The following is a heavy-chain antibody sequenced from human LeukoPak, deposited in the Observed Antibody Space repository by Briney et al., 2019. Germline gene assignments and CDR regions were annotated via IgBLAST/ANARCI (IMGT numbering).Heavy chain of an antibody. CDR2: IYPDDSDT. Sequence: GSSLKISCKGSGYSFTSPWISLVRQMPEEGLEWMGIIYPDDSDTTYCASFQGQVTISADKSISTAYLQWSSLKASDTAMYYCARRQSSGWYLFDFWGQGTLVTVSS. V-gene: IGHV5-51*01. CDR3: ARRQSSGWYLFDF. CDR1: GYSFTSPW. D-gene: IGHD6-19*01. J-gene: IGHJ3*01.